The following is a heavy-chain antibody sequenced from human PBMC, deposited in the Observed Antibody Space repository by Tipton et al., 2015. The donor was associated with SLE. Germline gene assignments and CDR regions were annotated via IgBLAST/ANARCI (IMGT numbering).Heavy chain of an antibody. D-gene: IGHD6-19*01. CDR1: GASFSGSS. J-gene: IGHJ4*02. CDR3: ARGPFQRWLPGAN. CDR2: IADTGGP. Sequence: TLSLTCAVYGASFSGSSLTWCRQPPGQGLEWIGEIADTGGPNYTPTLKSRVTPSLDTSKSEFSLVLNSLTAADTAVYYCARGPFQRWLPGANWGQGTLVTVSS. V-gene: IGHV4-34*01.